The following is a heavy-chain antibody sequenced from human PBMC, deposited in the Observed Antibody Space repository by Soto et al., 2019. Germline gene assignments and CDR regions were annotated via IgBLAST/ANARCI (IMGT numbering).Heavy chain of an antibody. CDR3: ARDTTRLSD. Sequence: EVQLLESGGGLVQPGGSLRLSCAASGFTFSSYAMSWVRQAPGKGLEWVSTISGSATSTYYADSVKGRFTISKDNSKNTLFLRMSSLRIDDTAVYYCARDTTRLSDWGQGTLVTVS. CDR1: GFTFSSYA. CDR2: ISGSATST. V-gene: IGHV3-23*01. J-gene: IGHJ4*02.